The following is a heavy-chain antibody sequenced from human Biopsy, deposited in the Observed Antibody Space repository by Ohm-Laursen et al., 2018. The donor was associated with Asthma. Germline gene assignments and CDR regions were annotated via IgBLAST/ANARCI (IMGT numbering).Heavy chain of an antibody. V-gene: IGHV4-61*01. CDR2: IYYTGSD. D-gene: IGHD3-10*01. Sequence: PSDTLSLTCTVSGGSVSTGSYYWSWIRQPPGKGLEWLGYIYYTGSDNYNPFLKSRVTISVDTSKNQFSLRLNSVTAADTAVYYCARGPNYHGSGRAPIGMDVWGQGTTVTVSS. J-gene: IGHJ6*02. CDR1: GGSVSTGSYY. CDR3: ARGPNYHGSGRAPIGMDV.